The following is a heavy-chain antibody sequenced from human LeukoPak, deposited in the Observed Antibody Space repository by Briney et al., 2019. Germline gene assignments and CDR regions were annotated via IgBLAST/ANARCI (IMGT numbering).Heavy chain of an antibody. CDR2: IIPIFGTA. V-gene: IGHV1-69*05. J-gene: IGHJ3*02. CDR3: AREGDRFGGSPSDAFDI. Sequence: ASVKVSCKASGYTFINYYMHWVRQAPGQGLEWMGGIIPIFGTANYAQKFQGRVTITTDESTSTAYMELSSLRSEDTAVYYCAREGDRFGGSPSDAFDIWGQGTMVTVSS. D-gene: IGHD1-26*01. CDR1: GYTFINYY.